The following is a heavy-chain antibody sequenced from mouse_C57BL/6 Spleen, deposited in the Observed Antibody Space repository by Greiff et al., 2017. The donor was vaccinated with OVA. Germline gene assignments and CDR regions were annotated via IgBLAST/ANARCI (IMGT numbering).Heavy chain of an antibody. D-gene: IGHD3-2*02. CDR2: IDPSDSET. V-gene: IGHV1-52*01. Sequence: VQLVESGAELVRPGSSVKLSCKASGYTFTSYWMHWVKQRPIQGLEWIGNIDPSDSETHYNQKFKDKATLTVDKSSSTAYMQLSSLTSEDSAVYYCARGGAAQAYYAMDYWGQGTSVTVSS. J-gene: IGHJ4*01. CDR3: ARGGAAQAYYAMDY. CDR1: GYTFTSYW.